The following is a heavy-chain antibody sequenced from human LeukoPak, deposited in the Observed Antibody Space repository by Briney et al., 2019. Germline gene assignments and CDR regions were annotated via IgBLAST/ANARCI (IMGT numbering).Heavy chain of an antibody. CDR1: GFTFSSYA. V-gene: IGHV3-23*01. Sequence: PGGSLRLPCAASGFTFSSYAMSWVRQAPGKGLEWVSAISGSGGSTYYADSVKGQFTISRDNSKNTLYLQMNSLRAEDTAVYYCAKDRYCSSTRCYGDFDYWGQGTLVTVSS. CDR2: ISGSGGST. D-gene: IGHD2-2*01. J-gene: IGHJ4*02. CDR3: AKDRYCSSTRCYGDFDY.